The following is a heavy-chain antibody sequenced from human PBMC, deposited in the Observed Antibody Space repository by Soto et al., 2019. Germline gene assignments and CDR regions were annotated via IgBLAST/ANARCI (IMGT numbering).Heavy chain of an antibody. CDR2: IIPIFGTA. J-gene: IGHJ3*02. CDR1: GGTFSSYA. V-gene: IGHV1-69*01. D-gene: IGHD5-18*01. Sequence: QVQLVQSGAEVKKPGSSVKVSCKASGGTFSSYAITWVRQAPGQGLEWMGGIIPIFGTANYAQKFQGRVTITADESTSTAYMELSSLRSEDTAVYYCARDALQRGYCYGSLMGAFDIWGQGTMVTVSS. CDR3: ARDALQRGYCYGSLMGAFDI.